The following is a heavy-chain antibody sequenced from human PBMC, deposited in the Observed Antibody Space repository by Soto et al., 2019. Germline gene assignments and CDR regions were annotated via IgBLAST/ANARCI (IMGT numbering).Heavy chain of an antibody. J-gene: IGHJ6*02. Sequence: ESGGGVVQPGRSLRLSCAASGFTFSSYGMHWVRQAPGKGLEWVAVISYDGSNKYYADSVKGRFTISRDNSKNTLYLQMNSLRAEDTAVYYCAKVLEQLASYYYYGMDVWGQGTTVTVSS. CDR2: ISYDGSNK. V-gene: IGHV3-30*18. CDR1: GFTFSSYG. CDR3: AKVLEQLASYYYYGMDV. D-gene: IGHD6-6*01.